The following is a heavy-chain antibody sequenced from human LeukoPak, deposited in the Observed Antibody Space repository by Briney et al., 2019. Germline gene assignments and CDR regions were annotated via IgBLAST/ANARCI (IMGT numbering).Heavy chain of an antibody. J-gene: IGHJ4*02. CDR1: RGSISSSSYY. CDR3: ARGPICSGGSCWLGGYYFDY. V-gene: IGHV4-39*07. Sequence: SETLSLTCTVSRGSISSSSYYWGWLRQPPGKGLEWIGSIYYSGSTYYNPSLKSRVTISVDTSKNQFSLKLSSVTAADTAVYYCARGPICSGGSCWLGGYYFDYWGQGTLVTVSS. D-gene: IGHD2-15*01. CDR2: IYYSGST.